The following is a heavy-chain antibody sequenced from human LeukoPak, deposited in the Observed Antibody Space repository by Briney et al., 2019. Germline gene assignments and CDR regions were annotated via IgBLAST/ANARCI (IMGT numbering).Heavy chain of an antibody. V-gene: IGHV4-39*07. CDR3: ARDIWYCSSTSCYVTTTNWFDP. Sequence: SETLSLTCTVSGGSISSSSYYWGWIRQPPGKGLEWIGSIYYSGSTYYNPSLKSRVTISVDTSKNQFSLKLSSVTAADTAVYYCARDIWYCSSTSCYVTTTNWFDPWGRGTLVTVSS. CDR1: GGSISSSSYY. CDR2: IYYSGST. D-gene: IGHD2-2*01. J-gene: IGHJ5*02.